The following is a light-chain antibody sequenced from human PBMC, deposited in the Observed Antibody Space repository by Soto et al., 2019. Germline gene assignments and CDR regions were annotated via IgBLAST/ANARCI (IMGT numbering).Light chain of an antibody. Sequence: DIQMPQSPSTLSASVGDRVTITCRASQGIVRWLAWYQQKPGKAPKLLIYDASSLESGVPSRFSGSGAGTEFTLTISSLQPDDFATYYCQHYYGFSRTFGQGTRVEIK. CDR3: QHYYGFSRT. J-gene: IGKJ1*01. CDR1: QGIVRW. CDR2: DAS. V-gene: IGKV1-5*01.